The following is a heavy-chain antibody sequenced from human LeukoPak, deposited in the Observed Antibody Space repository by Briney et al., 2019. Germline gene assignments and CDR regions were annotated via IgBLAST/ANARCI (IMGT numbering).Heavy chain of an antibody. Sequence: ASVKVSCKASGYSLTSYGISWVRQAPGQGLEWMGWISAYNGNTKYAQKFQGRVTMTTDTSTSTAYMELRSLRSDDTAVYYCARDHSSGWYGVDYWGQGTLVTVSS. J-gene: IGHJ4*02. CDR3: ARDHSSGWYGVDY. D-gene: IGHD6-19*01. CDR1: GYSLTSYG. V-gene: IGHV1-18*01. CDR2: ISAYNGNT.